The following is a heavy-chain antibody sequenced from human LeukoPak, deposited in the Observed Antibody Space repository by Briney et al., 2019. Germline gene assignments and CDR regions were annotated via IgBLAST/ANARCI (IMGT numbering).Heavy chain of an antibody. Sequence: GGSLRLSCAASGFTFSDYYMSWIRQAPGKGLEWVSYISSSGSTIYYADSVKGRFTISRDNAKNSLYLQMNSLRAEDTAVYYCARDGLTAVAGTYYYYGMDVWGQGTTVTVSS. V-gene: IGHV3-11*01. J-gene: IGHJ6*02. CDR2: ISSSGSTI. CDR1: GFTFSDYY. CDR3: ARDGLTAVAGTYYYYGMDV. D-gene: IGHD6-19*01.